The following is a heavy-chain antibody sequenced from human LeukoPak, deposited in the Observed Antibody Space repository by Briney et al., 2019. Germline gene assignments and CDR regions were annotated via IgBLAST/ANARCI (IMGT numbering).Heavy chain of an antibody. CDR2: MNPNSGNT. J-gene: IGHJ5*02. Sequence: ASVKVSCKASGYTFTSYDINWVRQATGQGLERMGWMNPNSGNTGYAQKFQGRVTITRNTSISTAYMELSSLRSEDTAVYYCARGGDQADWFDPWGQGTLVTVSS. V-gene: IGHV1-8*03. D-gene: IGHD3-10*01. CDR1: GYTFTSYD. CDR3: ARGGDQADWFDP.